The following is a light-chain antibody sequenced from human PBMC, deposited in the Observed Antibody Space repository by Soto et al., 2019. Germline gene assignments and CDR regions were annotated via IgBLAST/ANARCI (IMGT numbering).Light chain of an antibody. Sequence: AIRMTQSPSSLSASPGDRVTITCRASQGISRYLAWYQQKPGKAPKLLIYAASTLQSGVPSRFSGSGSGTDFTLTISCLQSEDFATYYCQQYNSYWTFGQGTKVDIK. J-gene: IGKJ1*01. CDR1: QGISRY. CDR3: QQYNSYWT. CDR2: AAS. V-gene: IGKV1-8*01.